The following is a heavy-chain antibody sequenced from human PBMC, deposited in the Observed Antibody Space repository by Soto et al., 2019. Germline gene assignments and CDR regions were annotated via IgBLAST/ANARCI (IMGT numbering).Heavy chain of an antibody. V-gene: IGHV3-30*18. CDR2: ISYDGSNK. CDR3: AKRTVTTFFYYYGMDV. D-gene: IGHD4-17*01. CDR1: GFTFSSYG. J-gene: IGHJ6*02. Sequence: ESGGGVVQPGRSLRLSCAASGFTFSSYGMHWVRQAPGKGLEWVAVISYDGSNKYYADSVKGRFTISRDNSKNTLYLQMNSLRAEDTAVYYCAKRTVTTFFYYYGMDVWGQGTTVTVSS.